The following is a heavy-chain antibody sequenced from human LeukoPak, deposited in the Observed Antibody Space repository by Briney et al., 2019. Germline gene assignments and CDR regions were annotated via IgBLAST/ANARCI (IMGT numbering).Heavy chain of an antibody. V-gene: IGHV4-34*01. J-gene: IGHJ4*02. CDR2: INHSGST. Sequence: SETLSLTCAVYGGSFSGYYWSWIRQPPGKGLEWIGEINHSGSTNYNPSLKSRVTISVDTSKNQFSLKLSSVTAADTAVYYCARAPGIAAAGHPFDYWGQGTLVTVSS. CDR3: ARAPGIAAAGHPFDY. D-gene: IGHD6-13*01. CDR1: GGSFSGYY.